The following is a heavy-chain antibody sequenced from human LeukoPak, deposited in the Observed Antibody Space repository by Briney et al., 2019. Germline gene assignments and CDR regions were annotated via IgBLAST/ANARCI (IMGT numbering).Heavy chain of an antibody. CDR1: GGSISSSGDY. V-gene: IGHV4-39*01. J-gene: IGHJ4*02. CDR3: ASSTHLVGSHDY. D-gene: IGHD6-6*01. CDR2: IHYTESENT. Sequence: PSETLSLTCTVSGGSISSSGDYWGWIRQPPGKGLVWIGSIHYTESENTYSNPSLKSRVTISVDRSANQFSLKLTSVTAADTAMYYCASSTHLVGSHDYWGQGTVVTVSS.